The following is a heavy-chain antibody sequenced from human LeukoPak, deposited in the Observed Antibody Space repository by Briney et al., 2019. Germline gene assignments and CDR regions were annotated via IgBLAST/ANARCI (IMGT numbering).Heavy chain of an antibody. V-gene: IGHV1-2*04. D-gene: IGHD1-20*01. J-gene: IGHJ4*02. CDR1: GYTFTDYY. Sequence: ASVKVSCKASGYTFTDYYIHWVRQAPGQGLEWVGWINPKNGDTNYEQRFQGWVTVTRDTSISTAYMELNRLTSHDTAVYYCARDNWNGPYFDYWGQGTLVAVSS. CDR2: INPKNGDT. CDR3: ARDNWNGPYFDY.